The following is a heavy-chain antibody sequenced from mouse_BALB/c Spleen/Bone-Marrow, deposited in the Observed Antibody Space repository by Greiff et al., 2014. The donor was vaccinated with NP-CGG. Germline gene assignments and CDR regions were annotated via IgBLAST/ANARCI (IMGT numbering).Heavy chain of an antibody. CDR1: GFTFSSYA. Sequence: EVKLMESGGGLVKPGGSLKLSCAASGFTFSSYAMSWVRQTPEKRLEWVASISSGGSTYYPDSVKGRFTISRDNARNILYLQMSSLRSEDTAMYYCAREMVTGFDYWGQGTLVTVSA. CDR2: ISSGGST. D-gene: IGHD2-2*01. V-gene: IGHV5-6-5*01. J-gene: IGHJ3*01. CDR3: AREMVTGFDY.